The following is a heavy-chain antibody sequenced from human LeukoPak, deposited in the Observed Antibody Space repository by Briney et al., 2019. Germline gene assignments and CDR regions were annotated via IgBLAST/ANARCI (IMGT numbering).Heavy chain of an antibody. CDR2: ISGSGGST. J-gene: IGHJ4*02. CDR3: AKGYYYDSSDHYPMGPFDS. CDR1: GFTFSNYA. V-gene: IGHV3-23*01. Sequence: PGGSLRLSCAAPGFTFSNYAMSWVRQAPGKGLEWVSAISGSGGSTYYADSVKGRFTISRDNSKNTLYLQVNSLRAEDTAVYYCAKGYYYDSSDHYPMGPFDSWGQGTLVTVSS. D-gene: IGHD3-22*01.